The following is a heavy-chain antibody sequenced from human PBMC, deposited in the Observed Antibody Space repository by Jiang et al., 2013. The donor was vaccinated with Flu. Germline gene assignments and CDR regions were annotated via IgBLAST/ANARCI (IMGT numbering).Heavy chain of an antibody. CDR3: TNNYGYNYRATSPY. V-gene: IGHV4-39*07. CDR1: GFSISTTGYY. CDR2: IYHTGSA. J-gene: IGHJ4*02. Sequence: LKPSETLSLTCAVSGFSISTTGYYWGWIRQPPGKGLEWIGSIYHTGSAYSNPSLRSRVTISIDTSKNQFSLKLSSVIVADTAVYYCTNNYGYNYRATSPYWGQGTPGHRLL. D-gene: IGHD5-18*01.